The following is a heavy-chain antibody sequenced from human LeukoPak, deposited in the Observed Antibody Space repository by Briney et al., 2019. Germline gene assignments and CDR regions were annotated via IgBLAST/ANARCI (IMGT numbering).Heavy chain of an antibody. CDR2: ISYDGSNI. J-gene: IGHJ4*02. CDR3: ARDGGVWGGYYDY. CDR1: GFTFNTHA. V-gene: IGHV3-30*04. D-gene: IGHD3-3*01. Sequence: HTGGSLTLSCAASGFTFNTHAMHWVRQAPGKGLEWVAVISYDGSNIYYTDSVKGRFTISRANSKNTLFLQMNSLRAEDTALYYCARDGGVWGGYYDYWGQGILVTVSS.